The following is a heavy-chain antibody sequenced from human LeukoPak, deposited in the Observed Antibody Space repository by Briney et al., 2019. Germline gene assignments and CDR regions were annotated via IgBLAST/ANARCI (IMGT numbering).Heavy chain of an antibody. J-gene: IGHJ4*02. CDR3: AKDIAAAGGPCAY. V-gene: IGHV3-33*06. D-gene: IGHD6-13*01. Sequence: GRSLRLSCAASGFTFSGYDMHWVRQAPGKRLEWVALIRSDGSDKYYADSVKGRFTISRDNSKNTVFLQMNSLRAEDTAVYYCAKDIAAAGGPCAYWGRGTLVTVSS. CDR1: GFTFSGYD. CDR2: IRSDGSDK.